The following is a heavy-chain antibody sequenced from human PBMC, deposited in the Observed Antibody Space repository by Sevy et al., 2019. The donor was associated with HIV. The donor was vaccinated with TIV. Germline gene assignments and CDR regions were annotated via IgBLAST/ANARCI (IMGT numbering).Heavy chain of an antibody. Sequence: GGSLRLSCAASGFTVSSSYMSWVRQAPGKGLECVSVIYSGGSTYYADSVKGRLTISRDNSKNTLFLQMNSLRAEDTAVYYCARTDSSGYYSSYWGQGTLVTVSS. CDR1: GFTVSSSY. J-gene: IGHJ4*02. V-gene: IGHV3-53*01. D-gene: IGHD3-22*01. CDR2: IYSGGST. CDR3: ARTDSSGYYSSY.